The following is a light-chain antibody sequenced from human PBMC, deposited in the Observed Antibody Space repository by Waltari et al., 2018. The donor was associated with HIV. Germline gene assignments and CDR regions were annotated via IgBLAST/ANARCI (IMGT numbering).Light chain of an antibody. CDR1: SGDVGGYNY. Sequence: QSALTQPASVSGSPGQSTTLSCTGTSGDVGGYNYVSWYQQHPGKAPKLMIYEVSNRPSGVSNRFSGSKSGNTASLTISGLQAEDEADYYCSSYTSSSTLVFGGGTKLTVL. J-gene: IGLJ3*02. V-gene: IGLV2-14*01. CDR2: EVS. CDR3: SSYTSSSTLV.